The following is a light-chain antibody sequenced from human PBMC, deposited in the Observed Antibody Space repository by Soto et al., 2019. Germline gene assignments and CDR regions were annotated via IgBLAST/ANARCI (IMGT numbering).Light chain of an antibody. V-gene: IGKV1-9*01. J-gene: IGKJ4*01. CDR2: TVS. CDR3: QQVNSSPFT. CDR1: QDLRRS. Sequence: DIQLTQSPSFLSASVGDRLTITCRAIQDLRRSLAWYQQKPGKAPNLLIYTVSTLRSRVPSRFSGSRSGTEFTLTISSLQPEACATYYCQQVNSSPFTVGGGTKVEI.